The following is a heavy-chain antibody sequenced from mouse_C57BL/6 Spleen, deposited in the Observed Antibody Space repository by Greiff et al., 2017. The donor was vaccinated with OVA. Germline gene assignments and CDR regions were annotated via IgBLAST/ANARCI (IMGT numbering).Heavy chain of an antibody. CDR3: TSVLYYYGSSPFAY. Sequence: EVMLVESGGGLVQPGGSMKLSCAASGFTFSDAWMDWVRQSPEKGLEWVAEIRNKANNHATYYAVSVKGRFTISRDDSKSSVYLQMNSIRAEDTGIYYCTSVLYYYGSSPFAYWGQGTLVTVSA. D-gene: IGHD1-1*01. J-gene: IGHJ3*01. CDR1: GFTFSDAW. CDR2: IRNKANNHAT. V-gene: IGHV6-6*01.